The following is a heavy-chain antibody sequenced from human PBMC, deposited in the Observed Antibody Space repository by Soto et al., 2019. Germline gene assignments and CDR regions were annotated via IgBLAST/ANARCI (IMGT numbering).Heavy chain of an antibody. V-gene: IGHV4-34*02. CDR2: INHNGLT. J-gene: IGHJ4*02. CDR1: GGSFSGYY. Sequence: QVQLQQWGAGLLKPAETLSLTCGVYGGSFSGYYWSWIRQAPGKGLEWTGEINHNGLTNYAPSLKSRVAISVDMSTNQFSLRLTSVTAADTAVYYCARERTVPAGPLYYFAYWGQGTLVTVSS. D-gene: IGHD2-2*01. CDR3: ARERTVPAGPLYYFAY.